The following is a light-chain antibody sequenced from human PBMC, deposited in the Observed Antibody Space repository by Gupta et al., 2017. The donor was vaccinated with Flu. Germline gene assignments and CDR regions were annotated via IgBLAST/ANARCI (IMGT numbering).Light chain of an antibody. Sequence: SYELTQQPSVSVSPGQTARITCSGDTLSNQYSYWYQQKPGQAPVLVIYKDTERPSGVPERFSGSSSGTTVTLTISGVQAEDEAAYYCQSADSTGTYVVFGGGTKLTVL. J-gene: IGLJ2*01. CDR1: TLSNQY. V-gene: IGLV3-25*03. CDR3: QSADSTGTYVV. CDR2: KDT.